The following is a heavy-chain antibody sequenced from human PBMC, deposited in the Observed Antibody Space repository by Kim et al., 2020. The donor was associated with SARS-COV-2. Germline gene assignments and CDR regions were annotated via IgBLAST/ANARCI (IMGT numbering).Heavy chain of an antibody. V-gene: IGHV3-74*01. Sequence: KSRFTISRDNAKNTLYLQMNSLRAEDTAVYYCATVVDIVATTKGAFDIWGQGTMVTVSS. J-gene: IGHJ3*02. CDR3: ATVVDIVATTKGAFDI. D-gene: IGHD5-12*01.